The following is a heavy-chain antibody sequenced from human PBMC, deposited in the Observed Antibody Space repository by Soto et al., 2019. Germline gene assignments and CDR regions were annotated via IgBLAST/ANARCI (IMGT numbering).Heavy chain of an antibody. D-gene: IGHD2-2*01. Sequence: PSETLSLTCAVYGGSFSGYYWSWIRQPPGKWLEWIGEINHSGSTNYNPSLKSRVTISIDTSKNQFSLKLSSVTAADTAVYYCARGLDIVVVPAATGMDVWGQGTTVTVSS. CDR2: INHSGST. J-gene: IGHJ6*02. CDR3: ARGLDIVVVPAATGMDV. CDR1: GGSFSGYY. V-gene: IGHV4-34*01.